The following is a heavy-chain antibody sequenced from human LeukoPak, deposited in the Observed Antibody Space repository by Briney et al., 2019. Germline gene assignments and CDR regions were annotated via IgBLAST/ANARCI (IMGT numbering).Heavy chain of an antibody. Sequence: GGSLRLSCAASGFTFSRYWMHWVRQGPGKGLVWVSRINSDERSTSYADSVKGRFTISRDNAKNTLYLQMNSLRVEDTAVYYCVPLTDGSVDQWGQGTLVTVSS. J-gene: IGHJ4*02. V-gene: IGHV3-74*01. D-gene: IGHD3-10*01. CDR2: INSDERST. CDR1: GFTFSRYW. CDR3: VPLTDGSVDQ.